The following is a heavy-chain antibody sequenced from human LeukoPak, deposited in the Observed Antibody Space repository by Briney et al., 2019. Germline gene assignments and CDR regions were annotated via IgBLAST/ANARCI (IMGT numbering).Heavy chain of an antibody. V-gene: IGHV1-2*02. CDR2: INPDSGGT. CDR1: GYTFTGYY. Sequence: ASVKVSCKASGYTFTGYYIHWVRQAPGQGLEWMGWINPDSGGTNYAQNFHGRVTMTRDTSISTAYMAVSRLRSDDTAVYYCAREYYYGSGNYYNWIDYWGQGTLVTVSS. J-gene: IGHJ4*02. CDR3: AREYYYGSGNYYNWIDY. D-gene: IGHD3-10*01.